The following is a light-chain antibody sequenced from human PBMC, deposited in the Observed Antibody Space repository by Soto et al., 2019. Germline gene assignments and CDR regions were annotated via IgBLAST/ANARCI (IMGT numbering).Light chain of an antibody. V-gene: IGKV3-15*01. CDR3: QQYNNWPIT. J-gene: IGKJ5*01. CDR2: AAS. CDR1: QSANSD. Sequence: IVMTQSPDTLSVSAGESATLSCRASQSANSDLAWYQQTPGQAPSLLIFAASTRATGIPARFSGSGSGTEFTLTISNLQSEDFAVYYCQQYNNWPITFGQGTRLEIK.